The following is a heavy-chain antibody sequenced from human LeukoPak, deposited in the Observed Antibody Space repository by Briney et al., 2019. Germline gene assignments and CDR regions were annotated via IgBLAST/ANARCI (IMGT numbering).Heavy chain of an antibody. D-gene: IGHD6-19*01. Sequence: GGSLRLSCAASGFTFSSYWMSWVRQAPGKGQEWVANIKQDGSEKYYVDSVKGRFTISRDNAKNSLYLQMNSLRAEDTAVYYCAREGYSSGWYDPYYFDYWGQGTLVTVSS. J-gene: IGHJ4*02. CDR1: GFTFSSYW. CDR2: IKQDGSEK. CDR3: AREGYSSGWYDPYYFDY. V-gene: IGHV3-7*01.